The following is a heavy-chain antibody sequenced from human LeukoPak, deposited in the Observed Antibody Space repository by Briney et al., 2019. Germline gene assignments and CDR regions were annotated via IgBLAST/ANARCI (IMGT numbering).Heavy chain of an antibody. D-gene: IGHD3-10*01. V-gene: IGHV4-59*01. CDR2: IYYSGST. J-gene: IGHJ5*02. Sequence: PSETLSLTCTVSGGSISSYYWSWIRQPPGKGLEWIGYIYYSGSTNYNPSLKSRVTISVDTSKNQFSLKLSSVTAADTAVYYCARDPGGSGWFDPWGQGTLVTVSS. CDR1: GGSISSYY. CDR3: ARDPGGSGWFDP.